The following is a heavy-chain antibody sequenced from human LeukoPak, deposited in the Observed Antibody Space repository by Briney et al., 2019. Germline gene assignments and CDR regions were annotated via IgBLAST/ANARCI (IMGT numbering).Heavy chain of an antibody. CDR3: ARTTLFDY. CDR1: GFIFSNYS. J-gene: IGHJ4*02. CDR2: ISSSSSPI. D-gene: IGHD4-17*01. V-gene: IGHV3-48*01. Sequence: PGGSLRLSCAASGFIFSNYSMNWVRQAPGKGLEWVSYISSSSSPIYYADSVRGRFTISRDSAKNSLYLQMNSLRAEDTAVYYCARTTLFDYWGQGTLVTVSS.